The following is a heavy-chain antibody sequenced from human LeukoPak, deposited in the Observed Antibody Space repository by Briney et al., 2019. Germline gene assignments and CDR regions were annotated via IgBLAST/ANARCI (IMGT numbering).Heavy chain of an antibody. V-gene: IGHV1-46*01. CDR3: ARRIGYGDYISNWLDP. J-gene: IGHJ5*02. CDR2: INPSGGST. CDR1: GYTFTSFH. Sequence: ASVKVSCKASGYTFTSFHMHWVRQAPGQGLEWMGIINPSGGSTGYAQKFQGRVTMTRATSTSTVYMELSSLRSEDTAVYYCARRIGYGDYISNWLDPWGQGTLVTVSS. D-gene: IGHD4-17*01.